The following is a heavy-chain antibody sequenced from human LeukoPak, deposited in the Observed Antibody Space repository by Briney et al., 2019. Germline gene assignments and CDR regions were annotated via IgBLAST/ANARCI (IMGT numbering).Heavy chain of an antibody. CDR2: INHSGST. J-gene: IGHJ4*02. D-gene: IGHD3-10*01. V-gene: IGHV4-34*01. Sequence: SETLSLTCAVYRGSFSAYYWSTIRQPPGKGLESIWEINHSGSTNYNPSLKSRVTISVDTYKNQFCLKLSSVAAADTAVYYCAVYHYGSGSHHNHPNFDYWGQGTLVTVSS. CDR3: AVYHYGSGSHHNHPNFDY. CDR1: RGSFSAYY.